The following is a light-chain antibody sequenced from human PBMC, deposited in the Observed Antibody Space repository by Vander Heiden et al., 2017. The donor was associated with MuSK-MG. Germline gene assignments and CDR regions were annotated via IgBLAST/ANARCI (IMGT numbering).Light chain of an antibody. Sequence: QSVLPQPPSVSAAPRPRVTISCSGSSSNTGNNAVNWYQQHPAKAPKLLIYYDDLLPSGCADRFSGSKSGTAASLAISGLHSEDEADYYCSACDDILNGVVFGGGTKLTVL. J-gene: IGLJ2*01. CDR1: SSNTGNNA. CDR2: YDD. CDR3: SACDDILNGVV. V-gene: IGLV1-36*01.